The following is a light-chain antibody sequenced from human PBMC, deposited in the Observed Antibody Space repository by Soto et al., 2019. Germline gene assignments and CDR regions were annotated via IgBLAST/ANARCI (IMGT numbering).Light chain of an antibody. Sequence: EIVMTQSPATLSVSPGERATLSCRASQNVGNNLVWYQQKPGQAPRLLIYGASTRAAGIPDRFSGSGSGTEFTLAISGLQSDDFAVYYCQQFNNWPPWTFGQGTKVDIK. CDR3: QQFNNWPPWT. V-gene: IGKV3-15*01. J-gene: IGKJ1*01. CDR2: GAS. CDR1: QNVGNN.